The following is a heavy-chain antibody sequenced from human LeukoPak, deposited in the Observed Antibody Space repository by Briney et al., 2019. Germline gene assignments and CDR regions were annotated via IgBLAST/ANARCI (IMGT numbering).Heavy chain of an antibody. D-gene: IGHD6-19*01. CDR2: IKEDGSEK. Sequence: SGGSLRLSCIGSGFNFSGYWMTWVRQAPGKGLEWVGNIKEDGSEKHYVDSVKGRFTISRDNAKNSLSLQMNTLRVEDTAIYYCAVTIAVGYWGQGALVTVSS. J-gene: IGHJ4*02. CDR1: GFNFSGYW. V-gene: IGHV3-7*01. CDR3: AVTIAVGY.